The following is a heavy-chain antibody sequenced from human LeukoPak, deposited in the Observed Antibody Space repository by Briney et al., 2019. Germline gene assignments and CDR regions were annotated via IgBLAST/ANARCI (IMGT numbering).Heavy chain of an antibody. CDR3: AKDYGGDRTVLYVYYFDY. D-gene: IGHD2/OR15-2a*01. CDR2: IRYDGSNK. V-gene: IGHV3-30*02. Sequence: AGGSLRLSCAASGFTFSSYGMHWVRQAPGKGLEWVAFIRYDGSNKYYADSVKGRFTISRDNSKNTLYLQMNSLRAEDTAVYYCAKDYGGDRTVLYVYYFDYWGQGTLVTVSS. J-gene: IGHJ4*02. CDR1: GFTFSSYG.